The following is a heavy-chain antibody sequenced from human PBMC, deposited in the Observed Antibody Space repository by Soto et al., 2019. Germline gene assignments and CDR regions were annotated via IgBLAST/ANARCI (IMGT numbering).Heavy chain of an antibody. Sequence: SETLSLTCGVSGGSLSGATYSWNWIRQTPGKGLEWIGYIFPSGTTYYNPSLRSQVTISIDVSKKQYSLSLRSLTAADTAVYYCARSREFDYWSQGTLVTVSS. V-gene: IGHV4-30-2*01. CDR3: ARSREFDY. CDR1: GGSLSGATYS. J-gene: IGHJ4*02. CDR2: IFPSGTT.